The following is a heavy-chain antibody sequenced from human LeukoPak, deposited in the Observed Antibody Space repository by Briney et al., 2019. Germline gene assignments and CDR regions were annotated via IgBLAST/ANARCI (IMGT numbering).Heavy chain of an antibody. CDR2: INPSGGST. CDR1: GYTFTSYY. CDR3: ARDTRPKYSSSWYIDY. D-gene: IGHD6-13*01. Sequence: ASVKVSCKASGYTFTSYYIHWVRQAPGQGLEWMGIINPSGGSTSYAQKFQGRVTMTRDTSTSTVYMELSSLRSEDTAVYYCARDTRPKYSSSWYIDYWGQGTLVTVSS. J-gene: IGHJ4*02. V-gene: IGHV1-46*01.